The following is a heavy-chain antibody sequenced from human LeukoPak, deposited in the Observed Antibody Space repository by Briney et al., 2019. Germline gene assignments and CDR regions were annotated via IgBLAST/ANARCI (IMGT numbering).Heavy chain of an antibody. CDR1: GFTFSLYW. V-gene: IGHV3-7*01. CDR2: MKQDGGEK. Sequence: GSLILSCAASGFTFSLYWMSWVRQAPGKGLEWVANMKQDGGEKYYVDSVKGRFTISRDNAKNSLYLQMNSLRAEDTAVYYCARVRIVGATSPYYYYMDVWGKGTTVTVSS. D-gene: IGHD1-26*01. J-gene: IGHJ6*03. CDR3: ARVRIVGATSPYYYYMDV.